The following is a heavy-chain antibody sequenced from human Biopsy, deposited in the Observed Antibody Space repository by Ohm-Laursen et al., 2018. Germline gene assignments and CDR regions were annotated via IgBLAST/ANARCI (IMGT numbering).Heavy chain of an antibody. CDR3: AREEDGGGDCYGGLDV. V-gene: IGHV1-8*01. CDR1: GYSFTNHD. J-gene: IGHJ6*02. CDR2: MNPNSGNT. D-gene: IGHD4-23*01. Sequence: ASVKVSCKASGYSFTNHDINWARQATGQGLEWMGWMNPNSGNTGYAQKFQDRVTMTWNTSTSTAYMELSSLRSGDTAVYYCAREEDGGGDCYGGLDVWGQGTTVTVFS.